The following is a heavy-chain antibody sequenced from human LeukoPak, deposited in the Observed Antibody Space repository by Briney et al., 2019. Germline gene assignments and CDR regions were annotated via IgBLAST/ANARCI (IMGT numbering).Heavy chain of an antibody. D-gene: IGHD5-12*01. V-gene: IGHV3-23*01. CDR1: GFTFSSYA. J-gene: IGHJ4*02. Sequence: GGSLRLSCVASGFTFSSYAMTWVRPAPGKGLWWVSGITSSGASAYYAASVEGRFTVSRDNSENTLYLQINNLSAEDSGTYYCVKDEDLYSPTWYLFEDWGQGTLVTVSS. CDR2: ITSSGASA. CDR3: VKDEDLYSPTWYLFED.